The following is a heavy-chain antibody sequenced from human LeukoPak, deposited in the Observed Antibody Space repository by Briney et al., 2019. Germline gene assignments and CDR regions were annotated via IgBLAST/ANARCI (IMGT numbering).Heavy chain of an antibody. CDR1: GGSISSSSYY. J-gene: IGHJ4*02. CDR3: ARGETKAAPFDY. Sequence: SETLSLTCTVSGGSISSSSYYWGWIRQPPGKGLEWIGSIYYSGSTYYNPSLKSRVTISVDTSKNQFSLKLSSVTAADTAVYYCARGETKAAPFDYWGQGTLDTVSS. CDR2: IYYSGST. V-gene: IGHV4-39*01. D-gene: IGHD3-16*01.